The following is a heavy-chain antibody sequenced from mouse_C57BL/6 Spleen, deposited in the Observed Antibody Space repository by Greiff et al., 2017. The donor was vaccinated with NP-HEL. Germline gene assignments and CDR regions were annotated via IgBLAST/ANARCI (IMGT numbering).Heavy chain of an antibody. CDR2: IFPGSGST. J-gene: IGHJ2*01. V-gene: IGHV1-75*01. Sequence: VQLQQSGPELVKPGASVKISCKASGYTFTDYYINWVKQRPGQGLEWIGWIFPGSGSTYYNEKFKGKATLTVDKSSSTAYMLLSSLTSEDSAVYFCARFHDYDEGYYFDYWGQGTTLTVSS. D-gene: IGHD2-4*01. CDR1: GYTFTDYY. CDR3: ARFHDYDEGYYFDY.